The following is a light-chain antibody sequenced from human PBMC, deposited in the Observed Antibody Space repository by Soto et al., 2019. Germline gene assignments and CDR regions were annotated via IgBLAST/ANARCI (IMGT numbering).Light chain of an antibody. CDR2: DVR. CDR3: SSYTTIGTVV. CDR1: SSDVGANDY. J-gene: IGLJ3*02. Sequence: QSALTQPASVSGSPGQSITISCTGTSSDVGANDYVSWYQQYPGKVPKLMIFDVRNRPSGVSNRFSGSKSGNTASLTISGLQADDEADYNCSSYTTIGTVVFGGGTKLTVL. V-gene: IGLV2-14*01.